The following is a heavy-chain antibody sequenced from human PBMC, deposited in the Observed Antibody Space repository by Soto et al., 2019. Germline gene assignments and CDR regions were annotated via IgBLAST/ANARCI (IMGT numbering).Heavy chain of an antibody. CDR3: RGWLNENGVDP. CDR2: IYYSGST. D-gene: IGHD6-19*01. V-gene: IGHV4-31*03. Sequence: PSETLSLTCTVSGGSISSGGYYWSWIRQHPGKGLEWIGYIYYSGSTYYNPSLKSRVTISVDTSKNQFYLKLSSVTAADTAVYYCRGWLNENGVDPWGQGPRVTVAS. J-gene: IGHJ5*02. CDR1: GGSISSGGYY.